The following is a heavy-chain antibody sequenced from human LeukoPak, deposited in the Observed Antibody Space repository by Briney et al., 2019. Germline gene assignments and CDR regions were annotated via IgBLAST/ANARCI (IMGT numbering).Heavy chain of an antibody. Sequence: SGTLSLTCSVSGDSVSRSDSYWDWIRQPPGKGLEWIGEINHSGSTNYNPSLKSRVTISVDTSKNQFSLKLSSVTAADTAVYYCAREDYDSSGPLYFDYWGQGTLVTVSS. V-gene: IGHV4-39*07. J-gene: IGHJ4*02. CDR2: INHSGST. D-gene: IGHD3-22*01. CDR3: AREDYDSSGPLYFDY. CDR1: GDSVSRSDSY.